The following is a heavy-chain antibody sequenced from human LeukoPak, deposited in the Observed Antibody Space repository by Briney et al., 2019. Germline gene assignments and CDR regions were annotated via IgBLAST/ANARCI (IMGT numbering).Heavy chain of an antibody. V-gene: IGHV4-61*10. CDR3: ARGADVFDI. J-gene: IGHJ3*02. CDR2: IYASGST. Sequence: SETLSLTCTVSGGSFSSSSYYWSWIRQPAGKGLEWIGRIYASGSTNYNPSLKSRVTISADTSNDQFSLRLNSVTAADTAVYFCARGADVFDIWGQGTVVTVS. CDR1: GGSFSSSSYY.